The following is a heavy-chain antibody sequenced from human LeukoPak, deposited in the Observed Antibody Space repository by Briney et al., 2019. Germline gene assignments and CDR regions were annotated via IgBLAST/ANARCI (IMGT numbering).Heavy chain of an antibody. Sequence: PGGSLRLSCVASGFTLTNYWMSWVRQVPGEGLEWVANIKQDCSEELYADSVRGRYTISRDNAKNSLYLQMNSLRAEDTAVYHCARGYSYGLAPLDYWGRGTLVSVSS. J-gene: IGHJ4*02. CDR2: IKQDCSEE. D-gene: IGHD5-18*01. CDR1: GFTLTNYW. V-gene: IGHV3-7*01. CDR3: ARGYSYGLAPLDY.